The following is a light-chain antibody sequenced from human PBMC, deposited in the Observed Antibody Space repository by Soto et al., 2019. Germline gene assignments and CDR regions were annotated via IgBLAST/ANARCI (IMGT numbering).Light chain of an antibody. CDR3: CSYSGSDSLL. V-gene: IGLV2-11*01. CDR2: DVS. CDR1: SSDVGSYNY. Sequence: QSALTQPRSVSGSPGESVTISCSGTSSDVGSYNYVSWYQQYPGKTPKVMIYDVSERPSKVPVRFSGSKSGNTASLPISGLQAEDEAAYFCCSYSGSDSLLFGGGTKVTVL. J-gene: IGLJ2*01.